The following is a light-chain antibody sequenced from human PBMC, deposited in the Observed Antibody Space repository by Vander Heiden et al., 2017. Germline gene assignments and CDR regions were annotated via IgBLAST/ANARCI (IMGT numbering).Light chain of an antibody. J-gene: IGLJ2*01. Sequence: QSALTQPPSASGSPGHSVTISCTGTSSDVGGYNYVSWYQQHPGKAPKLIVYDVSERPSGVPDRFSGSKSGNTASLTVSGLQAEDEADYYCSSYAGRNNVVFGGGTKLTVL. CDR2: DVS. CDR3: SSYAGRNNVV. CDR1: SSDVGGYNY. V-gene: IGLV2-8*01.